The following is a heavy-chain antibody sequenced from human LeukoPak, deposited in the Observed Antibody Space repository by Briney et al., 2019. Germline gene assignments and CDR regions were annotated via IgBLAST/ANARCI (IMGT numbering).Heavy chain of an antibody. V-gene: IGHV1-69*05. J-gene: IGHJ5*02. D-gene: IGHD5-18*01. CDR1: GGTFSSYA. CDR3: ARSMGYSYGYDWFDP. Sequence: SVKVSCKASGGTFSSYAISWVRQAPGQGLEWMGGIIPIFGTANYAQKFQGRVTITTDESTSTAYMELSSLRSEHTAVYYCARSMGYSYGYDWFDPWGQGTLVTVSS. CDR2: IIPIFGTA.